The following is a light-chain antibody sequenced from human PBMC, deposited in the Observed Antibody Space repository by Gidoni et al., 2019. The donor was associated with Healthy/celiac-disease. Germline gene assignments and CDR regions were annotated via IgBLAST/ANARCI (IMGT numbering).Light chain of an antibody. CDR1: QSVSSSY. CDR2: GAS. CDR3: QQYGSSPYS. Sequence: ELAFTHSPGTLSLSPGERATLSCRASQSVSSSYLAWYQQKPGQAPRLLIYGASSRATGIPDRCSGSGSGTDFTLTISRLEPEDFAVYYCQQYGSSPYSFGQGTKLEIK. V-gene: IGKV3-20*01. J-gene: IGKJ2*03.